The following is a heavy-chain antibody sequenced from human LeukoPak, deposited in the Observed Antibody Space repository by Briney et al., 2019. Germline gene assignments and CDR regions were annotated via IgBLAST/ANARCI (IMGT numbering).Heavy chain of an antibody. CDR1: GFTFTTYW. Sequence: PGGSLRLSCATSGFTFTTYWMNWVRQAPGKGLEWVANIKQDGSEKYYVDSVKGRFTISRDNARNSLYLQMNSLRADDTAVYYCASPLYSSRRAGAGYWGQGTLVTVSS. CDR2: IKQDGSEK. D-gene: IGHD6-13*01. CDR3: ASPLYSSRRAGAGY. J-gene: IGHJ4*02. V-gene: IGHV3-7*01.